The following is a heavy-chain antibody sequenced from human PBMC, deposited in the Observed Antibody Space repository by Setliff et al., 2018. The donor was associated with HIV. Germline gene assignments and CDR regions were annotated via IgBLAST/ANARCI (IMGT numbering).Heavy chain of an antibody. J-gene: IGHJ4*02. V-gene: IGHV4-59*11. CDR2: IYYSGST. CDR1: GGSISSHY. CDR3: ARVVAGTYYFDY. D-gene: IGHD6-19*01. Sequence: SETLSLTCTVSGGSISSHYWSWIRQPPGKGLEWIGSIYYSGSTNYNPSLKSRVTISVDTSKNQFSLKLSSVTAADTAVYYCARVVAGTYYFDYWGQGTLVTSPQ.